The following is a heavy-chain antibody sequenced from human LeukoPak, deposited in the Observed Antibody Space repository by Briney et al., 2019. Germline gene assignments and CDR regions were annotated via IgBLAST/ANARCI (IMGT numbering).Heavy chain of an antibody. V-gene: IGHV3-7*04. CDR3: TRVGYIDEGIDY. CDR2: IKQDGSKK. J-gene: IGHJ4*02. Sequence: GGSLRLSCVASGFPFSNYWMTWVRQAPGKGLEWVANIKQDGSKKSYVDSVKGRFTISRDNAKNSLYLQMNSLRAEDTAIYYCTRVGYIDEGIDYWGQGTLVTVSS. CDR1: GFPFSNYW. D-gene: IGHD5-24*01.